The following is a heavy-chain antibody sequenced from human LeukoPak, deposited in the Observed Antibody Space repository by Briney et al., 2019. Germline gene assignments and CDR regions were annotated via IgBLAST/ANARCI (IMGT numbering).Heavy chain of an antibody. CDR1: GSSFSNYA. CDR2: ISGSGGST. D-gene: IGHD3-22*01. J-gene: IGHJ4*02. Sequence: GGSLRPSCVPSGSSFSNYAMSWVRQAPGKGLEWVSSISGSGGSTHYVDSVKGRFTISRDKTKNTLYLQMNGLRAEDTAVYYCAKSSYYDASGYYREYYFDSWGQGTLVTVSS. V-gene: IGHV3-23*01. CDR3: AKSSYYDASGYYREYYFDS.